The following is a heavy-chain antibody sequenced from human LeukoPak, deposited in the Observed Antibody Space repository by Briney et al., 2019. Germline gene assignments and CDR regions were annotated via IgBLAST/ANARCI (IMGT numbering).Heavy chain of an antibody. CDR2: ISSSSSYI. V-gene: IGHV3-21*04. J-gene: IGHJ4*02. Sequence: PGGSLRLSCAASGFTFSSYSMNWVRQAPGKGLEWVSSISSSSSYIYYADSVKGRFTISRDNSKNTLYLQMNSLRAEDTAVYYCAKSARGDGYNSISDYWGRGTLVTVSS. D-gene: IGHD5-24*01. CDR1: GFTFSSYS. CDR3: AKSARGDGYNSISDY.